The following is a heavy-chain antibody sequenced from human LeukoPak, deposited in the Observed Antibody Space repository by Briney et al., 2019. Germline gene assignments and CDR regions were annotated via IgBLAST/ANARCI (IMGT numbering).Heavy chain of an antibody. Sequence: GGSLRLSCAASGFTFSTYSMNWVRQAPEKGLEYISFISSSGSTIFYADSLKGRFTISRDNGKNTLYLQMNSLRAEDTAVYYCARGSTYYDSSGQVPFDYWGQGTLVTVSS. CDR2: ISSSGSTI. V-gene: IGHV3-48*01. CDR3: ARGSTYYDSSGQVPFDY. CDR1: GFTFSTYS. D-gene: IGHD3-22*01. J-gene: IGHJ4*02.